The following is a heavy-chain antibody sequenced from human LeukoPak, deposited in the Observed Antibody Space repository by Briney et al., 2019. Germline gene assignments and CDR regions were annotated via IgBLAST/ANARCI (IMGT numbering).Heavy chain of an antibody. D-gene: IGHD4-17*01. CDR3: AKSLYDYADYPKGGFDP. J-gene: IGHJ5*02. CDR1: GFTFDDYA. Sequence: GGSLRLSCAASGFTFDDYAMHWVRQAPGKGLEWVSGISWNSGSIGYADSVKGRFTISRDNSKNSLYLQMNSLRPEDTVLYYCAKSLYDYADYPKGGFDPWGQGTLVTVSS. V-gene: IGHV3-9*01. CDR2: ISWNSGSI.